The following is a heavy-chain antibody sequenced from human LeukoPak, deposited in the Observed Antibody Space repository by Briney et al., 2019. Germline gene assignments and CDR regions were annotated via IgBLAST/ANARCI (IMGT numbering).Heavy chain of an antibody. J-gene: IGHJ3*02. CDR2: INWNGGRT. CDR3: ARGGLIQRHAFDI. Sequence: GGFLRLSCAASGFTFDDYGMSWVRQVPGKGLEWVSGINWNGGRTGNADSVKGRFTISRDNAKNSLYLQMNSLRGEDTALYYCARGGLIQRHAFDIWGQGTMVTVSS. V-gene: IGHV3-20*04. CDR1: GFTFDDYG. D-gene: IGHD1-1*01.